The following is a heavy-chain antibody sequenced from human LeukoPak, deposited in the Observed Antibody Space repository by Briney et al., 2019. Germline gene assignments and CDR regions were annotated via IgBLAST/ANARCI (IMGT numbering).Heavy chain of an antibody. CDR2: ISWNSGSI. CDR1: GFTFDDYA. V-gene: IGHV3-9*01. CDR3: AKDPTPLLESDHWFDP. Sequence: GRSLRLSCAASGFTFDDYAMHWVRQAPGKGPEWVSGISWNSGSIGYADSVKGRFTISRDNAKNSLYLQMNSLRAEDTALYYCAKDPTPLLESDHWFDPWGQGTLVTVSS. D-gene: IGHD3-3*01. J-gene: IGHJ5*02.